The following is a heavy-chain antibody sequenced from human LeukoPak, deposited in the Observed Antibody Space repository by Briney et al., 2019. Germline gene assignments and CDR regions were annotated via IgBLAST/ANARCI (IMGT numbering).Heavy chain of an antibody. D-gene: IGHD2-2*01. Sequence: GGSLRLSCAASGVTVSSNYMSWVRQAPGKWLEWVSIIYSGASTYYADSVKGRFTISRDNSKNTLYLQMNSLRAEDTAVYYCARDCSSTSCRGGFDPWGQGTLVTVSS. CDR1: GVTVSSNY. CDR2: IYSGAST. CDR3: ARDCSSTSCRGGFDP. J-gene: IGHJ5*02. V-gene: IGHV3-66*02.